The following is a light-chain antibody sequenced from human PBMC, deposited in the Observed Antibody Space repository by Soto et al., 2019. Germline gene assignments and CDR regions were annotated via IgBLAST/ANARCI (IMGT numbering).Light chain of an antibody. CDR3: QQYGSSSYT. CDR2: AAS. CDR1: QSISSSY. J-gene: IGKJ2*01. V-gene: IGKV3-20*01. Sequence: EIVLTQSPGTLSLSPGERATLSCRASQSISSSYLAWYQQKPGQAPRLLIYAASSRATGIPDRFSGSGSGTDSTLTISRLQPEDGAVYYGQQYGSSSYTFGQGTQLEIK.